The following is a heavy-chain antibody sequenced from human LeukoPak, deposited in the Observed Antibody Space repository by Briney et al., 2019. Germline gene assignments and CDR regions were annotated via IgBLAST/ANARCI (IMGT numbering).Heavy chain of an antibody. CDR2: IKEDGSDQ. CDR3: ARDRVCDD. J-gene: IGHJ4*02. Sequence: GGSLRLSCAASGFTFSSYGMHWVRQAPGKGLEWVANIKEDGSDQYYVDSVKGRFTISRDNPNNLLYLQMNGLRDEDTAVYYCARDRVCDDWGQGTLVTVSS. D-gene: IGHD3-16*01. V-gene: IGHV3-7*04. CDR1: GFTFSSYG.